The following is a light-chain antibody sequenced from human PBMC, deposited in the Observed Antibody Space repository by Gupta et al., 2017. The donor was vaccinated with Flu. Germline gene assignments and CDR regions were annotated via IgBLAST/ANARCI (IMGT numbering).Light chain of an antibody. CDR1: QDINTY. V-gene: IGKV1-39*01. CDR3: QQSDNFPRT. J-gene: IGKJ1*01. Sequence: DIQLTQSPSSLSASAGDRVTITCRSSQDINTYVNWYQQKPGKAPKLLINAVSNLQSGVSSRFSGSGYGTDFTLTITSLQSEDFAIYYCQQSDNFPRTCGQGTRVDI. CDR2: AVS.